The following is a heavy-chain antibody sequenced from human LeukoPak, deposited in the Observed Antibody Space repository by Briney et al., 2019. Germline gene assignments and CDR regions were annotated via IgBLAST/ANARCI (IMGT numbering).Heavy chain of an antibody. CDR1: GFTFSNSN. D-gene: IGHD2-21*01. J-gene: IGHJ4*02. V-gene: IGHV3-30*02. Sequence: GGSLRLSCAASGFTFSNSNMDWVRQAPGKGLEWVTFIRYDGSDKYYPDSVKGRFNTNRDNSKNTLYLQMNSLRAEYTAVYYCAKDHMCSFDYWGQGTLVTVSS. CDR2: IRYDGSDK. CDR3: AKDHMCSFDY.